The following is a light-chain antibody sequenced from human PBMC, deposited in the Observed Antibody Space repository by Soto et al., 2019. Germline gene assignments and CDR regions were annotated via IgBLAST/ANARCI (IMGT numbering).Light chain of an antibody. CDR1: QSVSSSY. V-gene: IGKV3-20*01. CDR2: GAS. J-gene: IGKJ1*01. Sequence: EIVLTQSPGTLSLSPGERATLSCRASQSVSSSYLAWYQQKPGQAPRLLIYGASSRATVIQDMFSGSGSGTYFLLTSSRLDPEDVAVYYCHQYDSSPLTFGQGTKVEIK. CDR3: HQYDSSPLT.